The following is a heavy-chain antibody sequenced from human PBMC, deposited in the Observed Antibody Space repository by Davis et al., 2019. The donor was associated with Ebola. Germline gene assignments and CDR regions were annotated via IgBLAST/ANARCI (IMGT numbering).Heavy chain of an antibody. CDR2: IYPGDSDT. J-gene: IGHJ6*04. V-gene: IGHV5-51*01. CDR3: ARSSMVRASGGMDV. CDR1: GYTFTSYW. Sequence: KVSCKASGYTFTSYWIGWVRQMPGKGLEWMGIIYPGDSDTRYSPSFQGQVTISADKSISTAYLQWSSLKASDTAMYYCARSSMVRASGGMDVWGKGTTVTVSS. D-gene: IGHD3-10*01.